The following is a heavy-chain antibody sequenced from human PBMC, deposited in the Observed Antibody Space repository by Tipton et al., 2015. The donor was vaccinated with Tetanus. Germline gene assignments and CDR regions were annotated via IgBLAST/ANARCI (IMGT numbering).Heavy chain of an antibody. V-gene: IGHV4-31*03. Sequence: TLSLTCTVSGGPISSGGYYWSWIRQHPGKGLEWIGYIYYSGSTYYNPSLKSRVTISVDTSKNQFSLKLSSVTAADTAVYYCARDLNYYYGMDVWGQGTTVTVSS. CDR1: GGPISSGGYY. CDR3: ARDLNYYYGMDV. CDR2: IYYSGST. J-gene: IGHJ6*02.